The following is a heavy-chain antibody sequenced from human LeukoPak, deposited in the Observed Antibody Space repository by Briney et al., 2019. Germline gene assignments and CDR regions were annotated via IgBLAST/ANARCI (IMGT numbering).Heavy chain of an antibody. V-gene: IGHV3-7*03. D-gene: IGHD3-10*01. CDR3: ARDWVAGVPFDAFDI. CDR2: LKEDGSEK. Sequence: PGGSLRLSCAASGFTLSSYWMSWVRQAQGKGLEGVANLKEDGSEKYYVDSVKGRFTISRDNARNSVYLHMNSLPAEDTALYYCARDWVAGVPFDAFDIWGQGTMVSVSS. J-gene: IGHJ3*02. CDR1: GFTLSSYW.